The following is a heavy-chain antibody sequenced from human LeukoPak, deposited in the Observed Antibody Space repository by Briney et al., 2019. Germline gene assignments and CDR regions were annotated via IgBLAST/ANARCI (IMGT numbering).Heavy chain of an antibody. CDR3: ARVGPYWGGDCYSRFYDY. CDR2: IRNKDVSYTT. D-gene: IGHD2-21*02. V-gene: IGHV3-72*01. J-gene: IGHJ4*02. CDR1: SFTFREHY. Sequence: GGSLRLSCVASSFTFREHYVGWVRHAPGKGPGWVGRIRNKDVSYTTEYAASVKGRFTISRDDSKNSLYVEMNSLKTEDTAVYYCARVGPYWGGDCYSRFYDYWGQGTLVTVSS.